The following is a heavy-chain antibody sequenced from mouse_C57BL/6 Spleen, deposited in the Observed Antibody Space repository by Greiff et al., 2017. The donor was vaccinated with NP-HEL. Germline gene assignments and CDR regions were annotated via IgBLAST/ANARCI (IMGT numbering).Heavy chain of an antibody. CDR2: IYPGDGDT. CDR3: ARRRTDYAMDY. Sequence: VKLMESGAELVKPGASVKISCKASGYAFSSYWMNWVKQRPGKGLEWIGQIYPGDGDTNYNGKFKGKATLTADKSSSTAYMQLSSLTSEDSAVYFCARRRTDYAMDYWGQGTSVTVSS. J-gene: IGHJ4*01. CDR1: GYAFSSYW. V-gene: IGHV1-80*01.